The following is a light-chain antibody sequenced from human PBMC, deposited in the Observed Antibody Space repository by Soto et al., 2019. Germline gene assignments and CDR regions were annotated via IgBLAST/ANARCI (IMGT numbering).Light chain of an antibody. Sequence: GDRVTITCRASQGIGSSLAWYQQEPGKAPKLLIYAASTLHSGVPPRFSGSGSGTEFTLTISSLQPEDFATYYCQHLNNYPPLTFGGETTVEIK. CDR3: QHLNNYPPLT. V-gene: IGKV1-9*01. CDR2: AAS. CDR1: QGIGSS. J-gene: IGKJ4*01.